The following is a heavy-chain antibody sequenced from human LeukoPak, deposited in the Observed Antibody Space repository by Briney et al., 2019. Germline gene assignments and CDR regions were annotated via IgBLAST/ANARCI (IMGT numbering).Heavy chain of an antibody. Sequence: GGSLRLSCAASGFTLSDYAMSWVRQAPGKGLEWVSGISGSGGTIYYADSVKGRFTISRDNSKNTMYLQMNSLRDDDTALYYCTRGPQVGSGYHPDYWGQGTLVTVSS. CDR3: TRGPQVGSGYHPDY. D-gene: IGHD3-22*01. J-gene: IGHJ4*02. CDR1: GFTLSDYA. CDR2: ISGSGGTI. V-gene: IGHV3-23*01.